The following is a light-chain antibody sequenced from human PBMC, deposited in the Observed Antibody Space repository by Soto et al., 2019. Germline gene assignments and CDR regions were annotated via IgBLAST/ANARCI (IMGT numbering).Light chain of an antibody. CDR1: QTVNRN. CDR3: QQYNIWPRT. V-gene: IGKV3-15*01. CDR2: GGS. J-gene: IGKJ1*01. Sequence: EIVLTQSPGTLSLSPGERATLSCRASQTVNRNYLGWYQQKPGQAPRLLIYGGSARATGIPARFSGSGSGTEFTLTISSLQSEDFAVYYCQQYNIWPRTFGQGTKVDIK.